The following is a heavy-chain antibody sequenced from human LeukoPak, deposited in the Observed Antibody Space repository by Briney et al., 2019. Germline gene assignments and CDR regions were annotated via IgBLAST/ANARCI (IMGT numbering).Heavy chain of an antibody. D-gene: IGHD2-21*01. J-gene: IGHJ4*02. CDR2: VNPNTGGT. Sequence: PSVKVSCKASGFTFTGYYFHWVRQAPGQGLEWMGWVNPNTGGTKYTQMFQGRVTMTRDTSISTAYMELSRLTSDDTAVYYCARDSYGGNWSLGCWGQGTLVTVSS. CDR1: GFTFTGYY. V-gene: IGHV1-2*02. CDR3: ARDSYGGNWSLGC.